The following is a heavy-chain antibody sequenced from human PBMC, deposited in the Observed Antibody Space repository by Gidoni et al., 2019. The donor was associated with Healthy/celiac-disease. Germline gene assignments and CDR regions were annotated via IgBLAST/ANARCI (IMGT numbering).Heavy chain of an antibody. J-gene: IGHJ5*02. D-gene: IGHD3-10*01. CDR3: ARAVRVRGVIWWFDP. CDR2: IYYSGST. V-gene: IGHV4-39*01. Sequence: QLQLQESGPGLVKPSETLSLTCTVSGGSISSSSYYWGWIRQPTGKGLEWIGSIYYSGSTYYNPSLKSRVTISVDTSKNQFSLKLSSVTAADTAVYYCARAVRVRGVIWWFDPWGQGTLVTVSS. CDR1: GGSISSSSYY.